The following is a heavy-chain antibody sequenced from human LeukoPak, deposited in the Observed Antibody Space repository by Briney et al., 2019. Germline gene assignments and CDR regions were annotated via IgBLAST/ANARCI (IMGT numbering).Heavy chain of an antibody. CDR2: ISTTSDYI. CDR3: ARGGVYSQGFDY. Sequence: GGSLRLSCAASGFTFSSYSMNWVRQAPGKGLEWVSSISTTSDYIYYAGSLKGRLTISRDNAKNSLYLQMNSLRAEGTAVYYCARGGVYSQGFDYWGQGTLVTVSS. D-gene: IGHD5/OR15-5a*01. V-gene: IGHV3-21*03. J-gene: IGHJ4*02. CDR1: GFTFSSYS.